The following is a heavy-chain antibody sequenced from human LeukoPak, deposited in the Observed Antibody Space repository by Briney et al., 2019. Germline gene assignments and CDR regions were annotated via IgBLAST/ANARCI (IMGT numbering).Heavy chain of an antibody. CDR3: ASYCSGGSCNPNDAFDI. D-gene: IGHD2-15*01. J-gene: IGHJ3*02. Sequence: PSETLSLTCAVSGGSISSGGYSWSWIRQPPGKGLEWIGYIYHSGSTYYNPSLKSRVTISVDRSKNQFSLKLSSVTAADTAVYYCASYCSGGSCNPNDAFDIWGQGTMVTVSS. CDR2: IYHSGST. V-gene: IGHV4-30-2*01. CDR1: GGSISSGGYS.